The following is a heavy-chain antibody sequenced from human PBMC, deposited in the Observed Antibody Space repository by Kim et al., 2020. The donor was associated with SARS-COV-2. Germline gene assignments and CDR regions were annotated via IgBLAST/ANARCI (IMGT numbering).Heavy chain of an antibody. J-gene: IGHJ6*02. CDR2: IYTSGTS. CDR3: ARDFRTRGMDD. CDR1: GFSGSGNY. Sequence: GGSLRLSCAASGFSGSGNYMNWVRQAPGKGLEWVSVIYTSGTSDYADAVKGRLTISRDNSNNKVYLQMNSLTAEDTAVYYCARDFRTRGMDDWGQGTT. V-gene: IGHV3-53*01.